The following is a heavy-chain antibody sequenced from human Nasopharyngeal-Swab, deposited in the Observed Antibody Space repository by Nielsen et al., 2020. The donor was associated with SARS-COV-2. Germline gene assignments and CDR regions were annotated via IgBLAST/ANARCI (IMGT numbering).Heavy chain of an antibody. D-gene: IGHD3-22*01. J-gene: IGHJ4*02. CDR2: IYYSGST. Sequence: GPVWIGYIYYSGSTNCNPSLKSRVTISVDTSKNQFSLKLSSVTAADTAVYYCARLKESSTYYYLYYFDYWGQGTLVTVSS. CDR3: ARLKESSTYYYLYYFDY. V-gene: IGHV4-59*08.